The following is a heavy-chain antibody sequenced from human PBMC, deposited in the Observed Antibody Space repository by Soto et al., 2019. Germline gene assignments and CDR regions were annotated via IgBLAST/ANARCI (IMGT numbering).Heavy chain of an antibody. D-gene: IGHD6-6*01. CDR2: IYYSGST. V-gene: IGHV4-59*01. CDR3: ARVGVGSSSSLMSMDV. J-gene: IGHJ6*03. Sequence: PSETLSLTCTVSGGSISSYYWSWIRQPPGKGLEWIGYIYYSGSTNYNPSLKSRVTISVDTSKNQFSLKLSSVTAADTAVYYCARVGVGSSSSLMSMDVWGKGTTVTVSS. CDR1: GGSISSYY.